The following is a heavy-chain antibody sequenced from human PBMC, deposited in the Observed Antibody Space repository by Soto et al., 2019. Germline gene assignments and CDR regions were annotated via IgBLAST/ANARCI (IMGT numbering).Heavy chain of an antibody. V-gene: IGHV3-23*01. CDR2: IRGTDGST. Sequence: GFKYCRFHLSPVRQTPGKGLEWVSIIRGTDGSTYYADSMKGRFTISKDNSKNTLYLQMNSLRPEDTALYFCVKGGWLDYWGQGTLVTVSS. J-gene: IGHJ4*02. CDR3: VKGGWLDY. D-gene: IGHD6-19*01. CDR1: GFKYCRFH.